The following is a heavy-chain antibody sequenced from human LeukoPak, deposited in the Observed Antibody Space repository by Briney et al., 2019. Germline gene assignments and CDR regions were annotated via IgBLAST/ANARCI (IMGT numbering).Heavy chain of an antibody. J-gene: IGHJ6*03. D-gene: IGHD3-22*01. CDR2: IYVTGST. V-gene: IGHV4-4*07. CDR3: ARLKYYDSTGYSPGYYMDV. Sequence: SETLSLTCTVSGGSIINYYWSWIRQPAGTGLEWVGRIYVTGSTIYNPSLQSRLSMSVDTSKNQFSLRLTSVTAADTAVYYCARLKYYDSTGYSPGYYMDVWGKGITVTISS. CDR1: GGSIINYY.